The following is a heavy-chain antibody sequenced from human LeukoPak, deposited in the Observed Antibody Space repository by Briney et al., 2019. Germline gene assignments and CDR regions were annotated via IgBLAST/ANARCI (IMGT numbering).Heavy chain of an antibody. V-gene: IGHV3-30*04. Sequence: GTSLRLSCAASGFTFISYAIHWVRQAPGKGLEWVAVISFHGTDTFYADSVKGRFTISRDNSKNTLYLQMNSLRAEDTAVYYCARAAYYYDSSGYYYFDYWGQGTLVTVSS. J-gene: IGHJ4*02. CDR3: ARAAYYYDSSGYYYFDY. CDR2: ISFHGTDT. D-gene: IGHD3-22*01. CDR1: GFTFISYA.